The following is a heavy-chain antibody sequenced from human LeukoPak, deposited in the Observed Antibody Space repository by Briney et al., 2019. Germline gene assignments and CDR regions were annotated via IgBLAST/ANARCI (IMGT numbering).Heavy chain of an antibody. D-gene: IGHD3-10*01. CDR2: INPSGGST. J-gene: IGHJ4*02. V-gene: IGHV1-46*01. CDR3: ARVHGSSKYYFDY. CDR1: GYTFTSYG. Sequence: GASVKVSCKASGYTFTSYGISWVRQAPGQGLEWMGIINPSGGSTSYAQKFQGRVTMTRDTSTSTVYMELSSLRSEDTAVYYCARVHGSSKYYFDYWGQGTLVTVSS.